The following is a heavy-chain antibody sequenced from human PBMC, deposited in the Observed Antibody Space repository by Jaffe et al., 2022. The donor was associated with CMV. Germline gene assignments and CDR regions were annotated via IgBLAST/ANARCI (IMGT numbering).Heavy chain of an antibody. J-gene: IGHJ4*02. Sequence: QVQLVQSGAEVKKPGASVKVSCQASGYTFNNYGISWVRQAPGQGLEWMGWMHGYDENTNYAQKLQGRVTMTKDTSTSTAYMELRSLRSDDTAVYYCARQRGYYDTSGHPEYLDFWGQGTLVTVSS. CDR2: MHGYDENT. CDR3: ARQRGYYDTSGHPEYLDF. CDR1: GYTFNNYG. V-gene: IGHV1-18*04. D-gene: IGHD3-22*01.